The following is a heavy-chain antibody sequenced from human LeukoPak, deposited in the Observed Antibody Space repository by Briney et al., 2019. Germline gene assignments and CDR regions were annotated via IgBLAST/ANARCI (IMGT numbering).Heavy chain of an antibody. V-gene: IGHV4-59*12. CDR2: IYYSGST. CDR3: ARDSGTTGEVKSDP. J-gene: IGHJ5*02. D-gene: IGHD3-10*01. Sequence: PSETLSLTCTVSGGSISSYYWSWIRQPPGKGLEWIGYIYYSGSTNYNPSLKSRVTISVDTSTNQLSLKLSSVTAADTAVYYCARDSGTTGEVKSDPWGQGTLVTVSS. CDR1: GGSISSYY.